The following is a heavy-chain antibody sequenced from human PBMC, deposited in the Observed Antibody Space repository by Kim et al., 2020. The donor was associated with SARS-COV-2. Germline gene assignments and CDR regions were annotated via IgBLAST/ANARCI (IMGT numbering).Heavy chain of an antibody. D-gene: IGHD2-2*02. CDR1: GFTFSSYG. CDR3: ARVGPRPGVVVPAAKPLAADYYYGMDV. CDR2: IWYDGSNK. Sequence: GGSLRLSCAASGFTFSSYGMHWVRQAPGKGLEWVAVIWYDGSNKYYADSVKGRFTISRDNSKNTLYLQMNSLRAEDTAVYYCARVGPRPGVVVPAAKPLAADYYYGMDVWGQGTTVTVSS. J-gene: IGHJ6*02. V-gene: IGHV3-33*01.